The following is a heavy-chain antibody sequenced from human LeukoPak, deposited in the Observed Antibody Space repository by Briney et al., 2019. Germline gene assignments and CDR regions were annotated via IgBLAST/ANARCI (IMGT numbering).Heavy chain of an antibody. CDR2: INPNSGGT. J-gene: IGHJ3*02. CDR3: AMTILQLGTDAFDI. Sequence: ASVKVSCKASGYTFTGYYMHWVRQAPGQGLEWMGWINPNSGGTNYAQKFQGRVTMTRDTSISTAYMELSRLRSDDTAVYYCAMTILQLGTDAFDIWGQGTMGTVSS. V-gene: IGHV1-2*02. CDR1: GYTFTGYY. D-gene: IGHD3-9*01.